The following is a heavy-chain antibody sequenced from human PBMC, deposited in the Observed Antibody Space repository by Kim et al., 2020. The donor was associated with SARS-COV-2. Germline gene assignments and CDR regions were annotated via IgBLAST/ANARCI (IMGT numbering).Heavy chain of an antibody. CDR1: GGSISSSSYY. CDR3: ARHPSITMIVIAWYFDL. Sequence: SETLSLTCTVSGGSISSSSYYWVWIRQPPGKGLEWIGSIYYSGSTYYNPSLKSRVTISVDTSKNQFSLKLSSVTAADTAVYYCARHPSITMIVIAWYFDLRGRGTLVTVSS. J-gene: IGHJ2*01. CDR2: IYYSGST. V-gene: IGHV4-39*01. D-gene: IGHD3-22*01.